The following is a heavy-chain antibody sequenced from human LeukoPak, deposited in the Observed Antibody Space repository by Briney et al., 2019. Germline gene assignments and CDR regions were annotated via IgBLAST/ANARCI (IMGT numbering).Heavy chain of an antibody. CDR2: ISSSGSTI. V-gene: IGHV3-11*04. Sequence: GGSLRLSCAASGFTFSDYYMSWIRQAPGKGLEWVSYISSSGSTIYYADSVKGRFTISRDNAKNSLYLQMNSLRAEDTAVYYCARDVEEWSYYFDYWGQGTLVTVSS. J-gene: IGHJ4*02. CDR1: GFTFSDYY. D-gene: IGHD3-3*01. CDR3: ARDVEEWSYYFDY.